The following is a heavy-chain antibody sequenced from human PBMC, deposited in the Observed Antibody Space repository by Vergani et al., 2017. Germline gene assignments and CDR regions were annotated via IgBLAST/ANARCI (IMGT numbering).Heavy chain of an antibody. V-gene: IGHV3-48*01. CDR3: APYCSSTSCYPDFDY. D-gene: IGHD2-2*01. CDR2: ISSSSSTI. J-gene: IGHJ4*02. CDR1: GFTFSSYS. Sequence: EVQLVESGGGLVQPGGSLRLSCAASGFTFSSYSMNWVRQAPGKGLEWVSYISSSSSTIYYADSVKGRFTISRDNANNSLYLQMNSLRAEDTAVYYCAPYCSSTSCYPDFDYWGQGTLVTVSS.